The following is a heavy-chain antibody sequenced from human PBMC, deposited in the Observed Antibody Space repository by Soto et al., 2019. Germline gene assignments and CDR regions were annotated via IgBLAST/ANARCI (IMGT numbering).Heavy chain of an antibody. D-gene: IGHD5-18*01. Sequence: SETLSLTCTVSGDSISGSTYYWSWIRQHPGKGLEWIGYIYYSGTTNYNPSLKRRLTMSVDTSKNQFSLKLSSVTAADTAAYYCARHVYSYGDFDHWGQGTLVTVSS. J-gene: IGHJ4*02. V-gene: IGHV4-31*03. CDR2: IYYSGTT. CDR1: GDSISGSTYY. CDR3: ARHVYSYGDFDH.